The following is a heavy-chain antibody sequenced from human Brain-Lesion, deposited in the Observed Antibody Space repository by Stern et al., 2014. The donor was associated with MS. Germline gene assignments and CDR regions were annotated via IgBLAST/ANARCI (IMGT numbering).Heavy chain of an antibody. D-gene: IGHD1-26*01. CDR1: GGSISSSTYY. J-gene: IGHJ4*02. Sequence: VQLVESGPGLVKPSETLSLPCTVSGGSISSSTYYWAWIRQPPGKGLAGIGNIYYSGFTYYHPSLKSRVPISVDMSKNQFSLKLSSVTAADTAIYYCARHDSVPRPSQLYSARDRGPGYFDYWGQGTLVTVSS. CDR3: ARHDSVPRPSQLYSARDRGPGYFDY. V-gene: IGHV4-39*01. CDR2: IYYSGFT.